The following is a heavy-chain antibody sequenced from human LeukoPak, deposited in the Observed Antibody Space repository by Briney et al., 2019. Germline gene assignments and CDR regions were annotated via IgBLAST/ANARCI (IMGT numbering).Heavy chain of an antibody. V-gene: IGHV4-38-2*02. Sequence: PSETLSLTCTVSVYFISSGYYWGWIRQPPGKGLQWIGSTHHSGSTYYNPSLKSRVTISVDTSKNQFSLKLSSVTAADTAVYYCARTSSSGLVGGYYFDYWGQGTLVTVSS. D-gene: IGHD6-19*01. CDR2: THHSGST. J-gene: IGHJ4*02. CDR3: ARTSSSGLVGGYYFDY. CDR1: VYFISSGYY.